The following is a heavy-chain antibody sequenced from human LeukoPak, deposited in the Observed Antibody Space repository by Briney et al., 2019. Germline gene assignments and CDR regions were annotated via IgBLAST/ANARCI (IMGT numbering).Heavy chain of an antibody. D-gene: IGHD3-22*01. CDR2: ISTSSSYI. CDR3: ARGAPYTYDSSGYYESDY. V-gene: IGHV3-21*01. J-gene: IGHJ4*02. CDR1: GFTFSSYS. Sequence: GGSLRLSCAASGFTFSSYSMNWVRQAPGKGLEWVSSISTSSSYIYYADSVKGRFTISRDNAKNSLYLQMNSLRAEDTAVYYCARGAPYTYDSSGYYESDYCGQGTLVTVSS.